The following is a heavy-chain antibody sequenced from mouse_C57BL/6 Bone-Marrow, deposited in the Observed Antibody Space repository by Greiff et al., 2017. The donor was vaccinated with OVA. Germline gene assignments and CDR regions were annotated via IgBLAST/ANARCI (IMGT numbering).Heavy chain of an antibody. CDR1: GYAFSSYW. CDR3: ARFYSNYPYYYAMDY. D-gene: IGHD2-5*01. J-gene: IGHJ4*01. V-gene: IGHV1-80*01. CDR2: IYPGDGDT. Sequence: QVQLQQSGAELVKPGASVKISCKASGYAFSSYWMNWVKQRPGKGLEWIGQIYPGDGDTNYNGKFKGKATLTADKSSSTAYMQLSSLTSEDSAVYFCARFYSNYPYYYAMDYWGQGTSVTVSS.